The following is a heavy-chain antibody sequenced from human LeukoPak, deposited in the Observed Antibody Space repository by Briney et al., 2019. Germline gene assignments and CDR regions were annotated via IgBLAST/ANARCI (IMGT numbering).Heavy chain of an antibody. V-gene: IGHV5-51*01. CDR1: GYSFTNYW. CDR3: ARHRMGDY. CDR2: IYPDDSET. J-gene: IGHJ4*02. Sequence: GESLKISCKGSGYSFTNYWIGWVRQMPGKGLERMGIIYPDDSETRYSPSFQGQVIISADKSISTVYLQWSSLKASDTAMYYCARHRMGDYWGQGTLVTVSS. D-gene: IGHD3-16*01.